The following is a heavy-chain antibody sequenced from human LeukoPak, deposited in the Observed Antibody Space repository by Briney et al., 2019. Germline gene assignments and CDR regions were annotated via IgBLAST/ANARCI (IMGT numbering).Heavy chain of an antibody. CDR2: IKSKTDGGTT. CDR1: GFTFSNAW. D-gene: IGHD3-9*01. CDR3: TTIYYDILTGPIDY. Sequence: GGSLRLSCAASGFTFSNAWMSWVRQAPGKGLEWVGRIKSKTDGGTTDYAAPVKGRFTISRDDSKNTQYLQMNSLKTEDTAVYYCTTIYYDILTGPIDYWGQGTLVTVSS. J-gene: IGHJ4*02. V-gene: IGHV3-15*01.